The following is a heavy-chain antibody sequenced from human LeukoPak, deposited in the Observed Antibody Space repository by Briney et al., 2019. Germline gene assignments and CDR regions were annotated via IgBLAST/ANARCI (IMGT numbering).Heavy chain of an antibody. J-gene: IGHJ4*02. D-gene: IGHD6-13*01. CDR1: GFTFNDAW. CDR2: IKSKNDGATR. V-gene: IGHV3-15*01. CDR3: AAGTGRSDFDY. Sequence: PGGSLRLSCGASGFTFNDAWMSWVRQAPGKGLEWVGRIKSKNDGATRDFAAPVKGRFAISRVDSRNTVYLQMNSLKTEDTAIYYCAAGTGRSDFDYWGQGTLVTVSS.